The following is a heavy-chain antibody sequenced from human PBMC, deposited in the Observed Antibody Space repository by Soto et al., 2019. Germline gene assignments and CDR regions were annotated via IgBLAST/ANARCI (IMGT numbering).Heavy chain of an antibody. CDR3: ARNHPGDYDILTGYATKTPTYGMDV. J-gene: IGHJ6*02. Sequence: ASVKVSCKASGYTFTSYDINWVRQATGQGLEWMGWMNPNSGNTGYVQKFQGRVTMTKNTLYLQMNSLRAEDTAVYYCARNHPGDYDILTGYATKTPTYGMDVWGQGTTVTVSS. CDR1: GYTFTSYD. CDR2: MNPNSGNT. V-gene: IGHV1-8*01. D-gene: IGHD3-9*01.